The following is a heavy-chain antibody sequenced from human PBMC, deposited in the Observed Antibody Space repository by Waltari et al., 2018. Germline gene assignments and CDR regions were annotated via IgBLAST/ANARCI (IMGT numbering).Heavy chain of an antibody. CDR2: ISASGSSYT. D-gene: IGHD4-4*01. CDR1: GSTFRFYS. J-gene: IGHJ4*02. Sequence: EVQLVESGGGLVKPGESRRLSCVASGSTFRFYSMNWVRRAPGKGLEWVSSISASGSSYTYSADSVKGRFTISRDNAKNSLYLQMNSLTVEDTAVYYCARDPDSTHFFDHWGKGTLVTVSS. V-gene: IGHV3-21*01. CDR3: ARDPDSTHFFDH.